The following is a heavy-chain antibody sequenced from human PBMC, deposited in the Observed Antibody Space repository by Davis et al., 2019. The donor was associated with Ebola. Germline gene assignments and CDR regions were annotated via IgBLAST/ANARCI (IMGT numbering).Heavy chain of an antibody. V-gene: IGHV3-21*01. J-gene: IGHJ6*02. CDR2: ISSSSSYI. CDR1: GFTFSSYS. D-gene: IGHD3-10*01. Sequence: GESLKIPCAASGFTFSSYSMNRVRQAQGKGLEWVSSISSSSSYIYYADSVTGRFTISRDNDKNSLYLQMNSLIAEDTAVYYCARALWFRESHPYYYYGMDVWGQGTTVTVSS. CDR3: ARALWFRESHPYYYYGMDV.